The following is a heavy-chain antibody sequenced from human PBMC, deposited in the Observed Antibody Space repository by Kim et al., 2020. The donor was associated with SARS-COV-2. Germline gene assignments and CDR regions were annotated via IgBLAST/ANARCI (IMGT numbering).Heavy chain of an antibody. D-gene: IGHD3-16*01. J-gene: IGHJ4*02. V-gene: IGHV4-39*01. CDR3: ARHEGATL. Sequence: SGSTYYNPSLKSRVTISVDTSKNQFSLKLSSVTAADTAVYYCARHEGATLWGQGTLVTVSS. CDR2: SGST.